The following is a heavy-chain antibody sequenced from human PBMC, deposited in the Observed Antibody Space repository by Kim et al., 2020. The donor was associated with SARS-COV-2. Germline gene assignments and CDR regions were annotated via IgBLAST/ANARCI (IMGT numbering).Heavy chain of an antibody. Sequence: SETLSLTCTVSGGSISSSSYYWGWIRQPTGKGLEGIGSIYYRGSTYYNPSLKSRVTISVDTSKNQFSLKLTLMTAAATHVYYCATPYVDAAMSGGYWGQG. CDR2: IYYRGST. D-gene: IGHD5-18*01. CDR3: ATPYVDAAMSGGY. CDR1: GGSISSSSYY. J-gene: IGHJ4*02. V-gene: IGHV4-39*01.